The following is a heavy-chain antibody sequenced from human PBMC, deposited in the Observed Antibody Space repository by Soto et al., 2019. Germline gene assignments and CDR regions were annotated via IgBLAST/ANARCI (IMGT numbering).Heavy chain of an antibody. CDR3: EKGLNYFGH. CDR1: GFTFSNYA. Sequence: PGWSLRLSCAASGFTFSNYAMSWVRHAPGKGLEWVSTLSATSGSTYYADSVKGRFTMSRDNSKNTLYLQMNSLRAEDTAVYYSEKGLNYFGHWRPRTLLTVSS. J-gene: IGHJ4*01. CDR2: LSATSGST. V-gene: IGHV3-23*01.